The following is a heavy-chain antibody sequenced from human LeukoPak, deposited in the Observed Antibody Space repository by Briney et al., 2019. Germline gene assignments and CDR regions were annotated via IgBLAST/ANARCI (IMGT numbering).Heavy chain of an antibody. J-gene: IGHJ4*02. CDR1: GYSISSGYY. Sequence: PSETLSLTCTVSGYSISSGYYWGWIRQPPGKGLEWIGSIYHSGSTYYNPSLKSRVTISVDTSKNQFSLKLSSVTAADTAVYYCARDGGYSGSYFAYYWGQGTLVTVSS. CDR2: IYHSGST. D-gene: IGHD1-26*01. CDR3: ARDGGYSGSYFAYY. V-gene: IGHV4-38-2*02.